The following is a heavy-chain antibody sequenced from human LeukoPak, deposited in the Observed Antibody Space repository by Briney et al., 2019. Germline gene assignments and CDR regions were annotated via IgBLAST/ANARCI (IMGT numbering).Heavy chain of an antibody. J-gene: IGHJ4*02. V-gene: IGHV3-21*01. D-gene: IGHD2-2*01. CDR3: ARDLARYCSSTSCTPPDY. CDR2: ISSSSSYI. CDR1: GFTFSTYS. Sequence: GGSLRLSCAASGFTFSTYSMNWVRQAPGKGLEWVSSISSSSSYIYYADSVKGRFTISRDNAKNSLSLQMNSLRAEDTAVYYCARDLARYCSSTSCTPPDYWGQGTLVTVSS.